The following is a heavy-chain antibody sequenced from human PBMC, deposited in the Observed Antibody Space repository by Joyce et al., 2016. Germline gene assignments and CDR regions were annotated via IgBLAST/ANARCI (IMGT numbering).Heavy chain of an antibody. Sequence: APGKGLEWVSAISASGGNTYYADSVKGRFTIFRDISKNTLFLQMNGLRAEDTAVYYCAKQYGDPPYYYYYMDVWGKGTTVTVSS. CDR3: AKQYGDPPYYYYYMDV. V-gene: IGHV3-23*01. J-gene: IGHJ6*03. CDR2: ISASGGNT. D-gene: IGHD4-17*01.